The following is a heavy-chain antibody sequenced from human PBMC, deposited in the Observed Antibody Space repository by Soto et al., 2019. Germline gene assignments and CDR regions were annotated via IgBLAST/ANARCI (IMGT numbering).Heavy chain of an antibody. D-gene: IGHD6-19*01. Sequence: SETLSLTCNVSGGSISSSSYYWGWIRQPPGRGLEWIGNIYYTGNAYYNPSLKSRVTISVDTSKNHFSLKLTSVTAADTAVYYCARDQPPNISGYIDYWGQGTLVTVSS. CDR1: GGSISSSSYY. CDR2: IYYTGNA. V-gene: IGHV4-39*07. CDR3: ARDQPPNISGYIDY. J-gene: IGHJ4*02.